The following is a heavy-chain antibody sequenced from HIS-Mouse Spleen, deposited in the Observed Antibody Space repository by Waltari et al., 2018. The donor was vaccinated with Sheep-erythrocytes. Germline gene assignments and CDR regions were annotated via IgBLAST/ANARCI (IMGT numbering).Heavy chain of an antibody. D-gene: IGHD5-12*01. V-gene: IGHV3-21*01. CDR3: ARAGYSGEYYFDY. Sequence: EVQLVESGGGLVKPGGSLRLSCAASGFTFSSYSMNWVRQAPGKGLDGVSSISSSSSYIYYADSVKGRFTISRDNAKNSLYLQMNSLRAEDTAVYYCARAGYSGEYYFDYWGQGTLVTVSS. CDR2: ISSSSSYI. CDR1: GFTFSSYS. J-gene: IGHJ4*02.